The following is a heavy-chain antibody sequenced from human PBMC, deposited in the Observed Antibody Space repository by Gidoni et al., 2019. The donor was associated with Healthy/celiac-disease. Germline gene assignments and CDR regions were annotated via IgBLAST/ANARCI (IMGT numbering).Heavy chain of an antibody. CDR3: ARDTGYSSSWPYGMDV. D-gene: IGHD6-13*01. CDR2: IYYSGST. Sequence: QVQLQESGSGLVKPSETLSLTCTVSGGSISSYYWSWIRQPPGEGLEWIGYIYYSGSTNYNPSLKGRVTISVDTSKNQFSLKLSSVTAADTAVYYCARDTGYSSSWPYGMDVWGQGTTVTVSS. CDR1: GGSISSYY. V-gene: IGHV4-59*01. J-gene: IGHJ6*02.